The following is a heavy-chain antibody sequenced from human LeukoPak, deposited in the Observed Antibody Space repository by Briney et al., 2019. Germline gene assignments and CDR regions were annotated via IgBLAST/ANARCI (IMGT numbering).Heavy chain of an antibody. CDR2: IYYSGST. V-gene: IGHV4-59*01. D-gene: IGHD3-10*01. CDR3: AGLTGVTMVRGVTAHYYGMDV. Sequence: SETLSLTCTVSGVSISSYYWSWIRQPPGKGLEWIGYIYYSGSTNYNPSLKSRVTISVDTSKNQFSLKLSSVTAADTDVYYCAGLTGVTMVRGVTAHYYGMDVWGKGTTVTVSS. J-gene: IGHJ6*04. CDR1: GVSISSYY.